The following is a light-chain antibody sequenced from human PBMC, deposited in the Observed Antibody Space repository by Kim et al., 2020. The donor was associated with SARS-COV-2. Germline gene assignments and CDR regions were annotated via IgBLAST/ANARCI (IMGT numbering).Light chain of an antibody. CDR2: GAS. CDR1: QSVSSSY. Sequence: EIVLTQSPGTLSLSPGERATLSCRASQSVSSSYLAWYQQKPGQAPRLLIYGASSRATGTPDRFSGSGSGTDFTLTISRLEPEDFAVYYCQHYGGSTPKYTFGQGTKLEI. J-gene: IGKJ2*01. V-gene: IGKV3-20*01. CDR3: QHYGGSTPKYT.